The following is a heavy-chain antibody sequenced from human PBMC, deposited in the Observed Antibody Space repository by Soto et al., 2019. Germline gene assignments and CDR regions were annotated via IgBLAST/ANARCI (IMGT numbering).Heavy chain of an antibody. CDR1: GFTFSSYA. J-gene: IGHJ4*02. V-gene: IGHV3-23*01. Sequence: GGSLRLSCAASGFTFSSYAMSWVRQAPGKGLEWVSAISGSGGSTYYADSVKGRFTISRDNSKNTLYLQMNSLRAEDTAVYYCAKDNLIGGVTKALDYWGQGTLVTVSS. CDR3: AKDNLIGGVTKALDY. D-gene: IGHD1-26*01. CDR2: ISGSGGST.